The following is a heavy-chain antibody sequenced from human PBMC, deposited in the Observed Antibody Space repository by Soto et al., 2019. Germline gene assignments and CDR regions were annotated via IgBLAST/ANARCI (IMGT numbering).Heavy chain of an antibody. CDR3: ARDVSLTVGIAVY. V-gene: IGHV3-11*06. CDR1: GFTFSDYY. Sequence: QVQLVESGGGLVKPGGSLRLSCAASGFTFSDYYMSWIRQAPGKGLEWVSYISSSSSYTNYADSVKGRFTISRDNAKNSQYLQMYRLRAEDSAVYYCARDVSLTVGIAVYWGQGTLVTVSS. D-gene: IGHD6-19*01. J-gene: IGHJ4*02. CDR2: ISSSSSYT.